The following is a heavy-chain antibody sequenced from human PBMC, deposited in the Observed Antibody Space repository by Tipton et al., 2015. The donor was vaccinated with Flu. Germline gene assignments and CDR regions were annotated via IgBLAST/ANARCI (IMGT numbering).Heavy chain of an antibody. D-gene: IGHD6-19*01. V-gene: IGHV3-53*01. CDR1: GVTVSNNY. Sequence: SLRLSCAASGVTVSNNYMLWIRQPPGKGLEWVAHLYSGGGTYYADSVKGRFTVSRDNSKNTVYLQMNSLRADDTAVYSCAKVIPELVAGLDSWGQGTLVTVSS. J-gene: IGHJ4*02. CDR3: AKVIPELVAGLDS. CDR2: LYSGGGT.